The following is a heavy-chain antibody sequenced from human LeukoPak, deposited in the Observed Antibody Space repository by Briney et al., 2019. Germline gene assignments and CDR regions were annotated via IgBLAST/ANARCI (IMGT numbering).Heavy chain of an antibody. CDR2: IIPIFGTA. Sequence: SVKVSCKASGGTFSSYAISWVRQAPGQGLEWMGGIIPIFGTANYAQKFQGRVTITADESTSTAYMELSSLRSEDTAVYYCATQSTAIVGATLDYWGQGTLVTVSS. CDR3: ATQSTAIVGATLDY. D-gene: IGHD1-26*01. V-gene: IGHV1-69*13. CDR1: GGTFSSYA. J-gene: IGHJ4*02.